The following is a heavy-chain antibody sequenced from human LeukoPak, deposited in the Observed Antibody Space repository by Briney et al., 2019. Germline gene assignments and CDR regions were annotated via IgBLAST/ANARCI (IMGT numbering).Heavy chain of an antibody. CDR3: ATDAGYSSSWYYFDY. V-gene: IGHV3-9*01. J-gene: IGHJ4*02. CDR2: ISWNSGSI. Sequence: GGSLRLSCAASGFTFDDYAMHWVRQAPGKGLEWVSGISWNSGSIGYADSVKGRFTISRDNAKNSLYLQMNSLRAEDTALYYCATDAGYSSSWYYFDYWGQGTLVTVSS. CDR1: GFTFDDYA. D-gene: IGHD6-13*01.